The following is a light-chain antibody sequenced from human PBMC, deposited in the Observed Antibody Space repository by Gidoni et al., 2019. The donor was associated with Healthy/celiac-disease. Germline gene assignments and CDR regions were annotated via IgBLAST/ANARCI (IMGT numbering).Light chain of an antibody. CDR1: QGSSSA. V-gene: IGKV1-13*02. Sequence: AIQLTKSPSSLSASVGDRVTITCRASQGSSSALAWYQQKPGKAPKLLIDDASSLESGVPSRFSGSGSGTDFTLIISSLQPEDFATYYCQQFNSYPRTFGQGTKLEIK. CDR3: QQFNSYPRT. CDR2: DAS. J-gene: IGKJ2*02.